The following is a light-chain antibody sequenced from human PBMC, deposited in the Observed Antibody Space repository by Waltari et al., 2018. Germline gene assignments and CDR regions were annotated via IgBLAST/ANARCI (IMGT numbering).Light chain of an antibody. CDR1: QSISSN. CDR3: QQYNYWPPLLT. CDR2: GAS. J-gene: IGKJ4*01. V-gene: IGKV3-15*01. Sequence: EIVMTQSPATLSVSPGERATLSCRASQSISSNLAWYQQKPGQAPRLLVYGASTRAPGIPARFSGSGSGTEFTLTISSLQSEDFAVYYCQQYNYWPPLLTFGGGTKVEIK.